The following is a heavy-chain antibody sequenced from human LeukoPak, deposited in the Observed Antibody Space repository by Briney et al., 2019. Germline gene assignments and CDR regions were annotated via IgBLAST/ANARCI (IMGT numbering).Heavy chain of an antibody. CDR2: FYSTGST. V-gene: IGHV4-4*07. D-gene: IGHD1-26*01. CDR3: ARDQYSGSPDY. CDR1: GGSISSYY. Sequence: NPSETLSLTCTASGGSISSYYWTWFRQPAGKGLEWIGRFYSTGSTNYNPTLKSRVTMSVDTSKNQFSLKLSSVTAADTAVYYCARDQYSGSPDYWGQGTLVTVSS. J-gene: IGHJ4*02.